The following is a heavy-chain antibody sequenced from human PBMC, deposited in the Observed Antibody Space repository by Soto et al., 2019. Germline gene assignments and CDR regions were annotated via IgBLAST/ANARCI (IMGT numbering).Heavy chain of an antibody. Sequence: KVTWKDCGGGFGSCSLRSVRQAPRQGLDWMGGIIPIFGTANYAQKFHGRATITADKSTSTAYMELSSLRSEDTAVYYCARAIVVVAATSYYYYGMDVWAQGIRVTVYS. CDR1: GGGFGSCS. V-gene: IGHV1-69*06. D-gene: IGHD2-15*01. J-gene: IGHJ6*02. CDR2: IIPIFGTA. CDR3: ARAIVVVAATSYYYYGMDV.